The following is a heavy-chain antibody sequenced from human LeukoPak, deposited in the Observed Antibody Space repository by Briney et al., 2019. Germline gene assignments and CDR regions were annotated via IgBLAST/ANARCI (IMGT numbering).Heavy chain of an antibody. J-gene: IGHJ4*02. CDR2: ISYDGSNK. CDR3: AKGGYYYGSGSIY. CDR1: GFTFSSYG. Sequence: PGGSLRLSCAASGFTFSSYGMHWVRQAPGKGLEWVAVISYDGSNKYYADSVKGRFTISRDNSKNTLYLQMNSLRAEDTAVYYCAKGGYYYGSGSIYWGQGTLVTVSS. D-gene: IGHD3-10*01. V-gene: IGHV3-30*18.